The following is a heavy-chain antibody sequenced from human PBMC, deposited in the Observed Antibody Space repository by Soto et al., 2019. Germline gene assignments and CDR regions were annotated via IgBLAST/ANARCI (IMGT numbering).Heavy chain of an antibody. Sequence: QITLKESGPTLVEPTQTLTLTCSFSGFSLSTSGVGVGWLRQAPGKALECLGIIYWDNDRRYNPSLKKRLTLTKTPPKTRVTLTLPYMDPVATAAYYCAHRAPYPSYWEGGCSNPGGRGPRFTVP. J-gene: IGHJ5*02. CDR3: AHRAPYPSYWEGGCSNP. V-gene: IGHV2-5*02. CDR2: IYWDNDR. D-gene: IGHD1-26*01. CDR1: GFSLSTSGVG.